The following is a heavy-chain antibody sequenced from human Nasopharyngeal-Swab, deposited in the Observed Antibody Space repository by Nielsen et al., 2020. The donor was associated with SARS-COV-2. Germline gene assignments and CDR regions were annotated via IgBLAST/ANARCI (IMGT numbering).Heavy chain of an antibody. Sequence: GSLRLSCAASGFTFSNAWMSWIRQPPGKGLEWIGYIYYSGSTNYNPSLKSRVTISVDTSKNQFSLKLSSVTAADTAVYYCARTGDLDIVVVPAALWAFDIWGQGTMVTVSS. CDR2: IYYSGST. J-gene: IGHJ3*02. CDR3: ARTGDLDIVVVPAALWAFDI. D-gene: IGHD2-2*03. CDR1: GFTFSNAW. V-gene: IGHV4-59*01.